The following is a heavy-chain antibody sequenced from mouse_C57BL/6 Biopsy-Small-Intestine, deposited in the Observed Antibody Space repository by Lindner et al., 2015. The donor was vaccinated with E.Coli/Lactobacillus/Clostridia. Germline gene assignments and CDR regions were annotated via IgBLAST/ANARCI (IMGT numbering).Heavy chain of an antibody. J-gene: IGHJ2*01. V-gene: IGHV1-9*01. CDR2: ILPGSDDT. CDR1: GYTFTGYW. CDR3: VRRPFDY. Sequence: VQLQESGPELMKPGASVKLSCKATGYTFTGYWIDWVKQRPGHGLEWIGEILPGSDDTNFNEKFKGKASFTAVTSSNTAYMQLSSLTTEDSAIYFYVRRPFDYWGQGTTLTVSS.